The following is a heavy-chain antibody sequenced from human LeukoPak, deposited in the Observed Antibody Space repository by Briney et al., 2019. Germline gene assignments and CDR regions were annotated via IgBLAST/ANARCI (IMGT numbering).Heavy chain of an antibody. Sequence: GASVKVSSKASVYTFASYDINGVRQATGQGLEWRGWMNPNSGNTGYAQKFQGRVTITRNTSISTAYMELRSLRSDDTAVYYCARDGYNYPFDYWGQGTLVTVSS. CDR1: VYTFASYD. CDR3: ARDGYNYPFDY. V-gene: IGHV1-8*03. D-gene: IGHD5-24*01. J-gene: IGHJ4*02. CDR2: MNPNSGNT.